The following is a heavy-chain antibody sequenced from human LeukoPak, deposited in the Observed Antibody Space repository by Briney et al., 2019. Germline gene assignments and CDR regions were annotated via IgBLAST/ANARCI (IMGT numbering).Heavy chain of an antibody. V-gene: IGHV4-4*07. J-gene: IGHJ4*02. CDR2: IYTSGTT. Sequence: SETLSLTCTVSGASMSNSFWSWIRQPAGKGLEWIGRIYTSGTTNYNPSLKSRVTLSVDTSNNQFSLKLTSVTAADTALYYCARAPSGWGGMCPFDYWGQGTLVTVSS. CDR3: ARAPSGWGGMCPFDY. CDR1: GASMSNSF. D-gene: IGHD2-15*01.